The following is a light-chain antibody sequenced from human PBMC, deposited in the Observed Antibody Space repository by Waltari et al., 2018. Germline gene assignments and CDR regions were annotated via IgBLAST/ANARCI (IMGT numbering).Light chain of an antibody. Sequence: EIVLTQSPDTLSLSPGEISTLSCWASQSVRNYYFAWYQQKPGQAPRLLIYAASTRAAGIPDRFSARGSGTDFTLTISRLEPEDFAVYYCQQYGSSPTTFGQGTKLEI. CDR2: AAS. J-gene: IGKJ2*01. CDR1: QSVRNYY. V-gene: IGKV3-20*01. CDR3: QQYGSSPTT.